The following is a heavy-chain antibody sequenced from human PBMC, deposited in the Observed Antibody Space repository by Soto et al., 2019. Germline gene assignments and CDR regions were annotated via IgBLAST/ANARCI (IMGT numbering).Heavy chain of an antibody. CDR1: GFTFRTYA. Sequence: EVQLLESGGGLIQPGGSLRLSCTASGFTFRTYAMTWFRQAPGRGREWVSAISGSAGTFYATSVKGRFTISRDNSRSTVYLQMHSLRAEDSAIYYCAKEKDYDFTWGCDRYTSHYWGRGTLVTVSS. CDR3: AKEKDYDFTWGCDRYTSHY. CDR2: ISGSAGT. D-gene: IGHD3-16*02. V-gene: IGHV3-23*01. J-gene: IGHJ4*02.